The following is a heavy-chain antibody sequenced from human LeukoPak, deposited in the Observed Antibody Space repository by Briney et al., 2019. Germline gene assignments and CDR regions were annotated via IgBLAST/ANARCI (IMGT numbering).Heavy chain of an antibody. J-gene: IGHJ6*02. CDR3: ARVSSSGWYDYYYYGMDV. CDR2: IYYSGST. Sequence: SETLSLTCTVSGGSISSYYWSWIRQPPGEGLEWIGYIYYSGSTNYNPSLKSRITISVDTSRNQFSLKLSSVTAADTAVYYCARVSSSGWYDYYYYGMDVWGQGTTVTVSS. V-gene: IGHV4-59*01. CDR1: GGSISSYY. D-gene: IGHD6-19*01.